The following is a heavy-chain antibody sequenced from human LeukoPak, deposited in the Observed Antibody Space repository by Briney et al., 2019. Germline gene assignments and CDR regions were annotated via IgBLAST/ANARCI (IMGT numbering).Heavy chain of an antibody. J-gene: IGHJ4*02. CDR2: ISYDGTNK. D-gene: IGHD2-2*02. CDR1: GFTFSSYG. CDR3: AKRGDCSSISCSTYGIDY. Sequence: GGSLRLSCAASGFTFSSYGMRWVRQAPGKGLEWVAVISYDGTNKYYVDSVKGRFTISRDNSKNTLYLQMNSLRAEDTAVYYCAKRGDCSSISCSTYGIDYWGQGTLVTVSS. V-gene: IGHV3-30*18.